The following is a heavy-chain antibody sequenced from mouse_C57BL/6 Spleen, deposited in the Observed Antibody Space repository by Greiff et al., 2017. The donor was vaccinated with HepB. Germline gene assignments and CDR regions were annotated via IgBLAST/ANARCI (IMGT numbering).Heavy chain of an antibody. D-gene: IGHD2-10*01. CDR3: AREGVTYYGNYGYAMDY. J-gene: IGHJ4*01. CDR2: IDPSDSYT. CDR1: GYTFTSYW. V-gene: IGHV1-59*01. Sequence: QVHVKQPGAELVRPGTSVKLSCKASGYTFTSYWMHWVKQRPGQGLEWIGVIDPSDSYTNYNQKFKGKATLTVDTSSSTAYMQLSSLTSEDSAVYYCAREGVTYYGNYGYAMDYWGQGTSVTVSS.